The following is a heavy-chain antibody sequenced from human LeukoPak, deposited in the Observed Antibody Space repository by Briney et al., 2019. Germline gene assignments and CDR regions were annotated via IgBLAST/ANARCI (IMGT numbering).Heavy chain of an antibody. D-gene: IGHD6-19*01. CDR1: GYTFTGYY. J-gene: IGHJ3*02. Sequence: ASVKVSCKASGYTFTGYYMHWVRQAPGQGLEWMGWINPNSGGTNYAQKFQGRVTMTRDTSISTAYMELSRLRSDDTAVYYCARDSSSSGWFHAFDIWGQGTMVTVSS. V-gene: IGHV1-2*02. CDR3: ARDSSSSGWFHAFDI. CDR2: INPNSGGT.